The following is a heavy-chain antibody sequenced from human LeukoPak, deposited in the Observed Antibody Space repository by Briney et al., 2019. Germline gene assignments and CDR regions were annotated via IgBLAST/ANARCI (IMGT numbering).Heavy chain of an antibody. CDR3: ARGSAVAQSSF. D-gene: IGHD6-19*01. V-gene: IGHV1-46*01. Sequence: ASVKVSCKASGYTFTNYYMHWVRQAPGQGFEWMGIINPSGGSTTYAQKFQGRVTVTRDTSTSTVYMELSSLRSEDTAVCYCARGSAVAQSSFWGQGTLVTVSS. CDR1: GYTFTNYY. J-gene: IGHJ4*02. CDR2: INPSGGST.